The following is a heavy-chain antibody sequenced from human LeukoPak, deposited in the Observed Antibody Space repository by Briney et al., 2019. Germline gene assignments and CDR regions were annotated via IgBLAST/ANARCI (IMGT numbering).Heavy chain of an antibody. D-gene: IGHD2-15*01. Sequence: SVKVSCKASGYTFTSYGISWVRQAPGQGLEWMGRIIPILGIANYAQKFQGRVTITADKSTSTAYMELSSLRSEDTAVYYCARDRLYCSGGSCYPVDAFDIWGQGTMVTVSS. CDR2: IIPILGIA. CDR3: ARDRLYCSGGSCYPVDAFDI. CDR1: GYTFTSYG. V-gene: IGHV1-69*04. J-gene: IGHJ3*02.